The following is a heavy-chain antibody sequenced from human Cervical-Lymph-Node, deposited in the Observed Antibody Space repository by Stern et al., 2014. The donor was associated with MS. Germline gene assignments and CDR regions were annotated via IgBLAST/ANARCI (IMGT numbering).Heavy chain of an antibody. V-gene: IGHV4-31*03. J-gene: IGHJ5*02. CDR2: IYYSGST. Sequence: QVQLQASGPGLVKPSQTLSLTCTVSGRSIISGDFYWSWIRQLPGKGLEWIGYIYYSGSTYYNPSLNSRVTISVDTANNQFSLKLSSVTAADTAVYYCARRAGGSDNYFDPWGQGTLVTVSS. CDR3: ARRAGGSDNYFDP. D-gene: IGHD4/OR15-4a*01. CDR1: GRSIISGDFY.